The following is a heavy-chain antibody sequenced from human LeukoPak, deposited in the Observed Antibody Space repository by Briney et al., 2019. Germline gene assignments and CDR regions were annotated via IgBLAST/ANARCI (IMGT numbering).Heavy chain of an antibody. D-gene: IGHD4-17*01. V-gene: IGHV1-8*03. Sequence: ASVKVSCKASGYTFTSYDINWVRQATGQGLEWRGWMNPNSVNTGYPQKFQGRVTITRNTSIRTAYMELSSLRSEDTAVYYCARVRDYGDYVDAFDIWGQGTMVTVSS. J-gene: IGHJ3*02. CDR1: GYTFTSYD. CDR3: ARVRDYGDYVDAFDI. CDR2: MNPNSVNT.